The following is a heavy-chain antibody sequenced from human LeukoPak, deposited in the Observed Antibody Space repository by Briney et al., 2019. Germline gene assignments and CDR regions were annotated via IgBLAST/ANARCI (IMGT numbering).Heavy chain of an antibody. J-gene: IGHJ5*02. Sequence: GGSLRLSCAASGFTFSSYAMSWVRQAPGKGLEWVSAISGSGGSTYYADSVKGRFTISRDNSKNTLYLQMNSLRAEDTAVYYCAKSASGGSGSYSSWFDPWGQGTLVTVS. V-gene: IGHV3-23*01. D-gene: IGHD3-10*01. CDR2: ISGSGGST. CDR3: AKSASGGSGSYSSWFDP. CDR1: GFTFSSYA.